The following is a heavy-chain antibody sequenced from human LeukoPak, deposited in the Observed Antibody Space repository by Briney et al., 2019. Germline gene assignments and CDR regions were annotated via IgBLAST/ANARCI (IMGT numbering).Heavy chain of an antibody. CDR1: GFTFDDYA. CDR3: ARSRWEPPTFFDY. V-gene: IGHV3-9*03. D-gene: IGHD1-26*01. J-gene: IGHJ4*02. Sequence: GRSLRLSCAASGFTFDDYAMHWVRQAPGKGLEWVSGISWNRGSIGYADSVKGRFTISRVNAKNSLYLQMNSLRAEDMALYYCARSRWEPPTFFDYWGQGTLVTVSS. CDR2: ISWNRGSI.